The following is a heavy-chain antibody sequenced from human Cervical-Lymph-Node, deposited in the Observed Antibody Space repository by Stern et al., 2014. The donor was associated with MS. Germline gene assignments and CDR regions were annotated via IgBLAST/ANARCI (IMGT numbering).Heavy chain of an antibody. CDR3: ARGLVGYKSFYYFDY. Sequence: QVQLQESGPGLVKPSGTLSLTCAVSGGSISSSNWWSWVRQPPGKGLEWIGEIYHSGSTNYNPSLQSPVTISVDKSKNQFSLRLSSVTAADTAVYYCARGLVGYKSFYYFDYWGQGTLVTVSS. D-gene: IGHD5-24*01. CDR2: IYHSGST. CDR1: GGSISSSNW. J-gene: IGHJ4*02. V-gene: IGHV4-4*02.